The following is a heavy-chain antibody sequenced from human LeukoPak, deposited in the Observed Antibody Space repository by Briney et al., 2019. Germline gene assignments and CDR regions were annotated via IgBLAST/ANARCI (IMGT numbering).Heavy chain of an antibody. CDR3: ARDLMTNYYYYYYMDV. V-gene: IGHV4-4*07. J-gene: IGHJ6*03. D-gene: IGHD3-16*01. CDR1: GGSISSYY. Sequence: SETLSLTCTVSGGSISSYYWSWIRQPAGKGLEWIGRIYTSGSTNYNPSLKSRVTMSVDTSKNQFSLKLSSVTAADAAVYYCARDLMTNYYYYYYMDVWGKGTTVTVSS. CDR2: IYTSGST.